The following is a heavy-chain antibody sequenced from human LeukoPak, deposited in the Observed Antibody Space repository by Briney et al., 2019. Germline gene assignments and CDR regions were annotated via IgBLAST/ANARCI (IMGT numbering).Heavy chain of an antibody. CDR2: INHSGST. CDR1: GGSFSGYY. D-gene: IGHD6-19*01. Sequence: SETLSLTCAAYGGSFSGYYWSWIRQPPGKGLEWIGEINHSGSTNYNPSLKSRVTISVDTSKNHFSLKLSSVSRADTAVYFCARCLRRAVAGMRNDFWGQGTLVSVS. J-gene: IGHJ4*02. CDR3: ARCLRRAVAGMRNDF. V-gene: IGHV4-34*01.